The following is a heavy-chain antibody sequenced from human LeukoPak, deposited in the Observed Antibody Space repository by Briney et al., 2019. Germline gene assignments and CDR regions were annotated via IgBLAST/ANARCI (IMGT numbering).Heavy chain of an antibody. Sequence: PSETLTLTCTVSGGSISTYSWTWIRQPPGKGLEWIGHIFYSGSTYYNSSLKSRVTISVDTSKNQFSLKLSSVTAADTAVYYCATRGRDAYKHWGQGTLVNVAS. CDR3: ATRGRDAYKH. D-gene: IGHD5-24*01. V-gene: IGHV4-59*01. J-gene: IGHJ4*02. CDR1: GGSISTYS. CDR2: IFYSGST.